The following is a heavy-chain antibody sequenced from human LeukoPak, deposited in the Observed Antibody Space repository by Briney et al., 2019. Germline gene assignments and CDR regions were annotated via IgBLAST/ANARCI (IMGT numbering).Heavy chain of an antibody. CDR1: GGSISSYY. V-gene: IGHV4-59*01. Sequence: PSETLSLTCTVSGGSISSYYWIWLRQPPGKGLEWLGYIYYSGSTNYNPSLKSRVTISVDTSKNQLSLKLSSVTAADTAVYYCARGGGAGMDVWGQGTTVAVSS. J-gene: IGHJ6*02. CDR3: ARGGGAGMDV. D-gene: IGHD4-23*01. CDR2: IYYSGST.